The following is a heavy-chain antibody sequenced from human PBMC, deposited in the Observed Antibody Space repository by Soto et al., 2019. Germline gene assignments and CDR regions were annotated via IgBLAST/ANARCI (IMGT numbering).Heavy chain of an antibody. CDR2: ISSSSSYT. J-gene: IGHJ4*02. Sequence: GWSLRLSCAASGFTFSDYYMSLIRQAPGKGLEWVSYISSSSSYTNYADSVKGRFTISRDNAKNSLYLQMKSLRAEDTAVYYCASSGYYYPFEYWGKGTLVTVSS. D-gene: IGHD3-22*01. CDR1: GFTFSDYY. V-gene: IGHV3-11*06. CDR3: ASSGYYYPFEY.